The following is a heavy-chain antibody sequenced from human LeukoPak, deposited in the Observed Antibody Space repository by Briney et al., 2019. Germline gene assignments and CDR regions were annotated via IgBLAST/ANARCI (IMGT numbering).Heavy chain of an antibody. D-gene: IGHD6-6*01. J-gene: IGHJ4*02. V-gene: IGHV3-48*03. Sequence: GGSLRLSCAASGFIFSNSEMNWLRQAPGKGLEWVSYIRSSGSAIYYADSVKGRFTISRDDAKNSLYLQMSSLRAEDTAVYYCASGVIAGRNYWGQGTLVTVSS. CDR1: GFIFSNSE. CDR3: ASGVIAGRNY. CDR2: IRSSGSAI.